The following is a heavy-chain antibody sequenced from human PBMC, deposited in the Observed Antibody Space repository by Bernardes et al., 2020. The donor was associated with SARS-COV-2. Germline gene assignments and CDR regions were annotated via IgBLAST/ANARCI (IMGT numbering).Heavy chain of an antibody. CDR3: AASPGGINGWFDP. J-gene: IGHJ5*02. Sequence: GESLKISCEGSGYPFTTYWITWVRQMPGKGLEWMGIIYPADSDARYGPSFQGHVTMSVDKSISTAYLQWNSLKASDTAMYYCAASPGGINGWFDPWGQGTLVTVSS. D-gene: IGHD2-8*01. V-gene: IGHV5-51*01. CDR2: IYPADSDA. CDR1: GYPFTTYW.